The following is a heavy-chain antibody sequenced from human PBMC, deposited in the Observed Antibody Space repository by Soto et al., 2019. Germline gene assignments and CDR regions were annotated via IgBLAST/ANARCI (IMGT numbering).Heavy chain of an antibody. Sequence: QVQLLESGPGLVKPSETLSLTCTVSGGSISSYYWSWIRQPPGKGLEWIGYIYSSGSTNYNPSLKSRVTISVDTSKNQFSLKLSSVTAADTAVYYCARRYGGGFDDWGQGTLVTVSS. J-gene: IGHJ4*02. CDR1: GGSISSYY. D-gene: IGHD3-10*01. CDR2: IYSSGST. V-gene: IGHV4-59*08. CDR3: ARRYGGGFDD.